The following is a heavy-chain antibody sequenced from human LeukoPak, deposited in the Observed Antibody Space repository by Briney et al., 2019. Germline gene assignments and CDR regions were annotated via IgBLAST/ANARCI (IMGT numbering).Heavy chain of an antibody. V-gene: IGHV3-66*01. CDR1: GFTVSSNY. CDR2: IYIGGST. Sequence: GGSLRLSCAASGFTVSSNYMSWVRQAPGKGLEWVSSIYIGGSTYYADSVRGRFTITRDNAKNSLYLQMNSLRAEDTAVYYCARGNTAMVFFDYWGQGTLVTVSS. D-gene: IGHD5-18*01. J-gene: IGHJ4*02. CDR3: ARGNTAMVFFDY.